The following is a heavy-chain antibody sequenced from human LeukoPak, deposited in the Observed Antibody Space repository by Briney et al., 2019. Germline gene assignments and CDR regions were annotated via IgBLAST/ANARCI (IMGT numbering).Heavy chain of an antibody. CDR1: GFTFSSYA. CDR3: AREYSGIDY. J-gene: IGHJ4*02. V-gene: IGHV3-53*01. D-gene: IGHD5-12*01. CDR2: IYSGGST. Sequence: PGGSLRLSCAASGFTFSSYAMSWVRQAPGKGLEWVSVIYSGGSTYYADSVKGRFTISRDNSKNTLYLQMNSLRAEDTAVYYCAREYSGIDYWGQGTLVTVSS.